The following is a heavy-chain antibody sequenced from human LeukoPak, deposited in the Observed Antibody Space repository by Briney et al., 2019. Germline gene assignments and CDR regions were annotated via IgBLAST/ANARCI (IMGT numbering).Heavy chain of an antibody. Sequence: GGSLRLPCAASGFTFSDYYMSWIRQAPGKGLEWVSYISSSSSYTNYADSVKGRFTISRDNAKNSLYLQMNSRRAEDTAVYYCAREAAAGTYKFDYWGQGTLVTVSS. CDR2: ISSSSSYT. CDR3: AREAAAGTYKFDY. V-gene: IGHV3-11*06. D-gene: IGHD6-13*01. CDR1: GFTFSDYY. J-gene: IGHJ4*02.